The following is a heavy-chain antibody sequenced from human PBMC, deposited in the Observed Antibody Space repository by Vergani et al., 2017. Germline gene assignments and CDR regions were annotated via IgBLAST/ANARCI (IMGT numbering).Heavy chain of an antibody. Sequence: KESGPTLVKPTQTLTLTCTFSGFSLSTSGVGVGWIRQPPGKELEWIGYMYHSGSTNYNPSLETRVTISGDTSKNQFSLKLNSVTAADTAVYYCGRVADFYGLGSRLLDLWGQGILVTVSS. CDR2: MYHSGST. V-gene: IGHV4-61*08. D-gene: IGHD3-10*01. CDR1: GFSLSTSGVG. CDR3: GRVADFYGLGSRLLDL. J-gene: IGHJ5*02.